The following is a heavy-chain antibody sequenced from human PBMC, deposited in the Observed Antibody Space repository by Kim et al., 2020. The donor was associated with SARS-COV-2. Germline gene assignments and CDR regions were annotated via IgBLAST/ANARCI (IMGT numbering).Heavy chain of an antibody. CDR3: ARTTVTTMENLDEYYYGMDV. Sequence: GGSLRLSCAASGFTFSSYAMHWVRQAPGKGLEWVAVISYDGSNKYYVDSVKGRFTISRDNSKNTLYLQMNSLRAEDTAVYYCARTTVTTMENLDEYYYGMDVWGQGTTVTVSS. CDR1: GFTFSSYA. D-gene: IGHD4-17*01. CDR2: ISYDGSNK. V-gene: IGHV3-30*04. J-gene: IGHJ6*02.